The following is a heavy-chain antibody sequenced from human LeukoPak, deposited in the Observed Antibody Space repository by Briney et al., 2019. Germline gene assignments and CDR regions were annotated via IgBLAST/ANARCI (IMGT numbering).Heavy chain of an antibody. D-gene: IGHD3-22*01. J-gene: IGHJ4*02. Sequence: ASVKVSCKASGYTFTSYYMHWVRQAPRQGLEWMGWINPNSGGTNYAQKFRGRVTMTRDTSISTAYMELSRLRSDDTAVYYCARPYYYDSSGYYIDYWGQGTLVTVSS. V-gene: IGHV1-2*02. CDR3: ARPYYYDSSGYYIDY. CDR2: INPNSGGT. CDR1: GYTFTSYY.